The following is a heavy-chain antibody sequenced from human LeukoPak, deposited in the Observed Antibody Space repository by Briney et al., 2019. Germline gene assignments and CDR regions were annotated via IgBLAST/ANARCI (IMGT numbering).Heavy chain of an antibody. CDR1: GYTFTSYA. CDR3: ARDRRFGQIPWFDP. CDR2: INTKTGNP. D-gene: IGHD3-10*01. J-gene: IGHJ5*02. V-gene: IGHV7-4-1*02. Sequence: ASVKVSCKASGYTFTSYAMNWVRQAPGQGLEWMGWINTKTGNPTYAQGFTGRFVFSLDTSVSTAYLQISSLKAEDTAVYYCARDRRFGQIPWFDPWGQGTLVTVSS.